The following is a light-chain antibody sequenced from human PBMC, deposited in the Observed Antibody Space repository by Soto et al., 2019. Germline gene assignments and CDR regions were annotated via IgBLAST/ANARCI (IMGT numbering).Light chain of an antibody. V-gene: IGKV3-20*01. CDR2: GAS. Sequence: EIVLTQSPGTLSLSPGERATLSCRASHSVSSSYLAWYQQKPGQAPRLLIYGASSRATGIPDRFSGSGSGTDFTLTISRLEPEDFAVYYCQQYGSSPPITFGQRTRLQLK. J-gene: IGKJ5*01. CDR1: HSVSSSY. CDR3: QQYGSSPPIT.